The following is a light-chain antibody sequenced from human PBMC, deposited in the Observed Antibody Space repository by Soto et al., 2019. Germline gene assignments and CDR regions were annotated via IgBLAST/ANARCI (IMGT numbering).Light chain of an antibody. CDR3: SSYTSSSTLDVV. J-gene: IGLJ2*01. Sequence: QSALTQPASVSGSPGQSITISCTGTSSDVGGYNYVSWYQQHPGKAPKLMIYDVSNWPSGVSNRFSGSKSGNTASLTISGLQDEDEADYYCSSYTSSSTLDVVFGGGTKLTVL. V-gene: IGLV2-14*01. CDR1: SSDVGGYNY. CDR2: DVS.